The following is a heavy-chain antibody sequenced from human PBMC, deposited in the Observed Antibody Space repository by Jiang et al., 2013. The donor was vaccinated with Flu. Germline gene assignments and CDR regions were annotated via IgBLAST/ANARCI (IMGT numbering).Heavy chain of an antibody. V-gene: IGHV1-69*01. CDR1: GGTLSSYA. J-gene: IGHJ4*02. D-gene: IGHD5-18*01. CDR2: IIPIFGTT. CDR3: ARAMGGYSYGPVDS. Sequence: GAEVKKPGSSVKVSCKASGGTLSSYASNWVRQAPGQGLEWMGGIIPIFGTTNYAQKFQGRVTITADESTGTAYMELSSLRSDDTAVYYCARAMGGYSYGPVDSWGQGTLVTVSS.